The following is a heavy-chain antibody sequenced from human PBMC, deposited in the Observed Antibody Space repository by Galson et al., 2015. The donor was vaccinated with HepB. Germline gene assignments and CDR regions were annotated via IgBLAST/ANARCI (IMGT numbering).Heavy chain of an antibody. Sequence: SVKVSCKASGYTFTSYAMHWVRQAPGQRLEWMGWINAGNGNTKYSQKFQGRVTITRDTSASTAYMELSSLRSEDTAVYYCARDTYNRGGFGELSAFDIWGQGTMVTVSS. CDR3: ARDTYNRGGFGELSAFDI. CDR2: INAGNGNT. D-gene: IGHD3-10*01. CDR1: GYTFTSYA. V-gene: IGHV1-3*01. J-gene: IGHJ3*02.